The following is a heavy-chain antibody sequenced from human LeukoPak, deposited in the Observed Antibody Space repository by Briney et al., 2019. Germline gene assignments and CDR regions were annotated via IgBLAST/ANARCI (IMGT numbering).Heavy chain of an antibody. CDR3: ARVGDYGDYFDY. Sequence: SVKVSCKASGGTFSSYAISWVRQAPGQGLQWMGGIIPIFGTANYAQKFQGRVTITADESTSTAYMELSSLRSEDTAVYYCARVGDYGDYFDYWGQGTLVTVSS. D-gene: IGHD4-17*01. V-gene: IGHV1-69*01. CDR1: GGTFSSYA. J-gene: IGHJ4*02. CDR2: IIPIFGTA.